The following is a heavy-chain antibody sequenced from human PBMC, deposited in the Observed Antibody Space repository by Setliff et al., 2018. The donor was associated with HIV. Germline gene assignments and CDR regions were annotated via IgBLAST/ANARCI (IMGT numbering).Heavy chain of an antibody. CDR2: ISGSGDGT. D-gene: IGHD1-7*01. CDR1: GFTFSSYA. V-gene: IGHV3-23*01. CDR3: AKDPSSWELRATYFDY. J-gene: IGHJ4*02. Sequence: GESLKISCVVSGFTFSSYAMSRVRQAPGKGLEWVSIISGSGDGTYYADSVKGRFTISRDNSKNTLYLQMKSLRAEDTAAYYCAKDPSSWELRATYFDYWGQGTLVTVSS.